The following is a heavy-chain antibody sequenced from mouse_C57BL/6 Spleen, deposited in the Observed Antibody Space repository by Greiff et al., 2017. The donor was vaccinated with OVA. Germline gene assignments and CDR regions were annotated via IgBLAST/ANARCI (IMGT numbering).Heavy chain of an antibody. CDR2: INPYNGGT. CDR3: ARYGNYSYYYAMDY. D-gene: IGHD2-1*01. CDR1: GYTFTDYY. Sequence: EVQLQQSGPVLVKPGASVKMSCKASGYTFTDYYMNWVKQSHGKSLEWIGVINPYNGGTSYNQKFKGKATLTVDKSSSTDYMELNSLTSEDSAVYYCARYGNYSYYYAMDYWGQGTSVTVSS. V-gene: IGHV1-19*01. J-gene: IGHJ4*01.